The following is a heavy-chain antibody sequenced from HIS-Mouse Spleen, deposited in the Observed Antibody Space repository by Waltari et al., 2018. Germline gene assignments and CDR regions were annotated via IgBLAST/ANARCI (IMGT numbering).Heavy chain of an antibody. CDR2: ISSSSSYI. D-gene: IGHD3-10*01. J-gene: IGHJ6*02. Sequence: LQWVSSISSSSSYIYYADSVKGRFTISRDNAKNSLYLQMNSLRAEDTAVYYCARSTYGSGEDPYYYYGMDVWGQGTTVTVSS. V-gene: IGHV3-21*01. CDR3: ARSTYGSGEDPYYYYGMDV.